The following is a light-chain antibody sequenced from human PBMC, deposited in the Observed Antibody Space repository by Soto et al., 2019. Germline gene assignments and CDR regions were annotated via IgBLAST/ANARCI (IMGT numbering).Light chain of an antibody. J-gene: IGKJ3*01. CDR2: WAS. CDR3: QQYYSKGST. Sequence: DIVMTQSPDSLAVSLGERATINCKSSQSVLYSSNNKNYLAWYQQKPGQPPKLLIYWASTRESGVPDRFSGSGSGTDFTLTISSLQAEDVAVYYCQQYYSKGSTFGPGTKVDIK. CDR1: QSVLYSSNNKNY. V-gene: IGKV4-1*01.